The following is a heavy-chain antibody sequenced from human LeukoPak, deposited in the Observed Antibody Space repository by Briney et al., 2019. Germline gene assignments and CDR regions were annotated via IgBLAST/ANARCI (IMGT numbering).Heavy chain of an antibody. CDR2: IDRSGGST. CDR1: GFTFSYYG. CDR3: ARGSHGEHDS. V-gene: IGHV3-23*01. Sequence: GGSLRLSCAASGFTFSYYGMHWVRQAPGKGLEWVAAIDRSGGSTFHADSVKGRFTISKDNSKNTLYLQINSLRVDDTAIYYCARGSHGEHDSWGQGTLVTVSS. J-gene: IGHJ5*01. D-gene: IGHD4-17*01.